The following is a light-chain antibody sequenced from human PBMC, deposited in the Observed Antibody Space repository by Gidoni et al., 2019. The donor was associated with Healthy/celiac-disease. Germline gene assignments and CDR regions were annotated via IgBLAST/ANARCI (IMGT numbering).Light chain of an antibody. J-gene: IGKJ2*01. CDR1: QSVLYSSNNKNY. V-gene: IGKV4-1*01. Sequence: DIVMTQSPDSLAVSLGARATINCKSSQSVLYSSNNKNYLAWYQQKPGQPPKLLIYWASTRESGVPDRFSGSGSGTDFTLTISSLQAEDVAVYYCQQYYSGYTFGQGTKLEIK. CDR3: QQYYSGYT. CDR2: WAS.